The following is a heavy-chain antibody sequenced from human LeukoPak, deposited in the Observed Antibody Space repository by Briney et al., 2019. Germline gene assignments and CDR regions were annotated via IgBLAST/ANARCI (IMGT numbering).Heavy chain of an antibody. CDR2: FDPEDGET. CDR3: ATLSGSYGSTDY. Sequence: ASVKVSCKASGGTFSSYAISWVRQAPGKGLEWMGGFDPEDGETIYAQKFQGRVTMTEDTSTDTAYMELSSLRSEDTAVYYCATLSGSYGSTDYWGQGTLVTVSS. J-gene: IGHJ4*02. D-gene: IGHD1-26*01. CDR1: GGTFSSYA. V-gene: IGHV1-24*01.